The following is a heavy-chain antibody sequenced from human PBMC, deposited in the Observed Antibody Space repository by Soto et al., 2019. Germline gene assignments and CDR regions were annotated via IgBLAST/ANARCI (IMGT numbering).Heavy chain of an antibody. CDR2: IGTAGDT. CDR3: ARDSSRRITMVRGGNGMDV. V-gene: IGHV3-13*04. Sequence: EVQLVESGGGLVQPGGSLRLSCAASGFTFSSYDMHWVRQATGKGLEWVSAIGTAGDTYYPGSGKGRFTISRENAKNSLYLQMNSLRAGDTAVYYCARDSSRRITMVRGGNGMDVWGQGTTVTVSS. CDR1: GFTFSSYD. J-gene: IGHJ6*02. D-gene: IGHD3-10*01.